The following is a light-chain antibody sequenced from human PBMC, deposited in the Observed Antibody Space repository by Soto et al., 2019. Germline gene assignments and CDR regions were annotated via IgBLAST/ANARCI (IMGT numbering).Light chain of an antibody. Sequence: EIVLTQSPATLSLSPGERATLSCRASQTVSSYLAWYQHQHGQAPRILVYDASDRATGIPGRFSGSGSGTDFTLTISSLEPEDFAVYYCQQRRTFGQGTRLEIK. CDR3: QQRRT. CDR2: DAS. CDR1: QTVSSY. V-gene: IGKV3-11*01. J-gene: IGKJ5*01.